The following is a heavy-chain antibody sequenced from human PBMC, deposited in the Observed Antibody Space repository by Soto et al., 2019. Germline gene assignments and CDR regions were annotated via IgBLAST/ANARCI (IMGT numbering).Heavy chain of an antibody. CDR3: ARRVFP. J-gene: IGHJ5*02. Sequence: QVQLQESGPGLVKPSQTLSLTCTVSGGSISSGGYYWNWIRQHPGKGLEWIGYIYYRGSTYYNPSLKIRVTIAVDTSKNYSSLKLRSVSAANTSVSYCARRVFPWGQGTLVTVSS. V-gene: IGHV4-31*03. CDR2: IYYRGST. CDR1: GGSISSGGYY.